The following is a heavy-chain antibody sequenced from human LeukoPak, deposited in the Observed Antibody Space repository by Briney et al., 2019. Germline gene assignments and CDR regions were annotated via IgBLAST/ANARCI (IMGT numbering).Heavy chain of an antibody. CDR3: ARLRRAPNYGGNFFDY. CDR1: GGSFSGYY. J-gene: IGHJ4*02. D-gene: IGHD4-23*01. V-gene: IGHV4-34*01. Sequence: SETLSLTYAVYGGSFSGYYWSWIRQPPGKGLEWIGEINHSGSTNYNPSLKSRVTISVDTSKNQFSLKLSSVTAADTAVYYCARLRRAPNYGGNFFDYWGQGTLVTVSS. CDR2: INHSGST.